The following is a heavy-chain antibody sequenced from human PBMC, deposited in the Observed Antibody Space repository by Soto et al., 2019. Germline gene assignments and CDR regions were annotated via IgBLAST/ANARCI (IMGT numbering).Heavy chain of an antibody. CDR3: AKHVAGTSPRYWLDY. J-gene: IGHJ4*02. D-gene: IGHD6-19*01. Sequence: EVQLLESGGGLVQPGGSLRLSCAVSGFTFSDSAMSWVRQAPGKGLEWVSGISGSGDGTYYADSVQGRFTISRDNSKNRLSLQMNSLRAEDTAVYYCAKHVAGTSPRYWLDYWGQGSRVTVSS. CDR2: ISGSGDGT. V-gene: IGHV3-23*01. CDR1: GFTFSDSA.